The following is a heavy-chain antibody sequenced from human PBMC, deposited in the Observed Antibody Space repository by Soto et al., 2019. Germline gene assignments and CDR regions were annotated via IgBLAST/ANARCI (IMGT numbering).Heavy chain of an antibody. CDR1: GDSISSYY. CDR2: VYDGRSA. D-gene: IGHD3-22*01. Sequence: QVQLQESGPGLVKPSETLSLTCAVSGDSISSYYCKWIRQPPGTGMESIGYVYDGRSANYNPSLKSRVTLSVDTSTNQCSLTLSSMNAADTAVYYCALRSMAVVPEYWGQGTLVTVSS. V-gene: IGHV4-59*01. CDR3: ALRSMAVVPEY. J-gene: IGHJ4*02.